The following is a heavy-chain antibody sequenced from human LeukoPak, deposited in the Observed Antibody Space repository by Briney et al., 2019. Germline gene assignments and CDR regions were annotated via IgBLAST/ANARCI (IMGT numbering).Heavy chain of an antibody. CDR3: ARDPHSGSFRRYFDL. J-gene: IGHJ2*01. CDR1: GASISSSY. D-gene: IGHD1-26*01. CDR2: ISSGGST. V-gene: IGHV4-4*07. Sequence: SETLSLTCTVSGASISSSYCTWIRQPAGEGLEWIGRISSGGSTTYNPSFKSRVTMSLDTSKKQFSLNLTSVTAADTAVYYCARDPHSGSFRRYFDLWGRGTLVTVSS.